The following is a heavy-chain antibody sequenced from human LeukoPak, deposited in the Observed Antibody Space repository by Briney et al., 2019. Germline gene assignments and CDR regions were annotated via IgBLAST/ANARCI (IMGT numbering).Heavy chain of an antibody. CDR3: ARAVAVAGPFDY. D-gene: IGHD6-19*01. V-gene: IGHV1-3*01. CDR1: GYTFTIYA. J-gene: IGHJ4*02. Sequence: ASVKVSCKASGYTFTIYAMHWVRQAPGQRLEWMGWINAGNGNTKYSQKFQGRVTITRDTSASTAYMGLSSLRSEDTAVYYCARAVAVAGPFDYWGQGTLVTVSS. CDR2: INAGNGNT.